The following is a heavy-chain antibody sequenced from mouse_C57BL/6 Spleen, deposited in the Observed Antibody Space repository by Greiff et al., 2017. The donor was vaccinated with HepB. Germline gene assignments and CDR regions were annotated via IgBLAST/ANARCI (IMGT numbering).Heavy chain of an antibody. V-gene: IGHV1-64*01. CDR1: GYTFTSYW. CDR3: ARGGSRYFYFDY. J-gene: IGHJ2*01. CDR2: IHPNSGST. Sequence: QVQLQQSGAELVKPGASVKLSCKASGYTFTSYWMHWVKQRPGQGLEWIGMIHPNSGSTNYNEKFKSKATLTVDKSSSTAYMQLSSLTSEDSAVYYCARGGSRYFYFDYWGQGTTLTVSS. D-gene: IGHD2-12*01.